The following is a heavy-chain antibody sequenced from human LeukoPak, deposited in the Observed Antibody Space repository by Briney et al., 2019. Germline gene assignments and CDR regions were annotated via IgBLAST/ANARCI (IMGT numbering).Heavy chain of an antibody. CDR1: GGTFSSYA. Sequence: EASVKVSCKASGGTFSSYAISWVRQAPGQGLEWMGRIIPILGIANYAQKFQGRVTITADKSTSTAYMELSSLRSEDTAVYYCVRGSAAAAGHFDYWGQGTLVTVSS. D-gene: IGHD6-13*01. J-gene: IGHJ4*02. CDR2: IIPILGIA. V-gene: IGHV1-69*04. CDR3: VRGSAAAAGHFDY.